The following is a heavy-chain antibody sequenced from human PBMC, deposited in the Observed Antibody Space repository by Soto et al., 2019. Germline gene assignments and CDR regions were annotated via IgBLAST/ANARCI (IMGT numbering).Heavy chain of an antibody. CDR3: ARDLPSTSYGLDV. D-gene: IGHD2-2*01. CDR2: IDPSGDSST. Sequence: QVQLVQSGAEVKKPGASLSISCKASGYTFINYYMHWVRQVPGQGLEWMGAIDPSGDSSTTYAQNVQGRVTTTRDTSTSTVYLELTSLRSEDTAVYYCARDLPSTSYGLDVWGQGTTVTVS. CDR1: GYTFINYY. J-gene: IGHJ6*02. V-gene: IGHV1-46*03.